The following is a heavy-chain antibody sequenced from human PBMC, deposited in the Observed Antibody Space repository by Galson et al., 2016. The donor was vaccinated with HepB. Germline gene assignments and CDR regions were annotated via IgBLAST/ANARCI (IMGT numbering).Heavy chain of an antibody. Sequence: SLRLSCAASGFTFSSYAMTWVRQAPGKGLEWVSGITTSGDRTFSADSVKGRFTVSRDNSKNTLFLQMNGLRAEDTAVYYCAKDRYGAYPDYFDYWGQGTLVTVSS. CDR2: ITTSGDRT. J-gene: IGHJ4*02. CDR1: GFTFSSYA. V-gene: IGHV3-23*01. CDR3: AKDRYGAYPDYFDY. D-gene: IGHD5-12*01.